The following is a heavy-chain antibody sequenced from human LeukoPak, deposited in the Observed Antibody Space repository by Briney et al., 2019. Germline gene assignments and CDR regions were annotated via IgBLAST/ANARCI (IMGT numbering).Heavy chain of an antibody. V-gene: IGHV4-59*12. J-gene: IGHJ4*02. CDR3: AREAAGTKSHYYFDY. CDR2: IYYSGST. CDR1: GGSISSYH. D-gene: IGHD1-7*01. Sequence: SETLSLTCTVSGGSISSYHWSWIRQPPGKGLECIGYIYYSGSTHYNPSLKSRVTISVDTPKNQFSLKLSSVTAADTAVYYCAREAAGTKSHYYFDYWGQGTLVTVSS.